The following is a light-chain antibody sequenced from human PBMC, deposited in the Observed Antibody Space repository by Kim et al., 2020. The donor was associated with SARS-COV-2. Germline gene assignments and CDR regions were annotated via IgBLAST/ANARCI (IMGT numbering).Light chain of an antibody. J-gene: IGLJ2*01. V-gene: IGLV3-1*01. CDR1: KLGDKY. CDR2: QDS. Sequence: SYELTQPPSVSVSPGQTASITCSGDKLGDKYACWYQQKPGQSPVLVIYQDSKRPSGIPERFSGSNSGNTATLTISGTQAMDEADYYCQAWDSSTAVVFGGGTQRTV. CDR3: QAWDSSTAVV.